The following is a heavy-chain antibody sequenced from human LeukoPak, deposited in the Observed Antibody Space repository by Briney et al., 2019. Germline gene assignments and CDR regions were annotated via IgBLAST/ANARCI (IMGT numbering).Heavy chain of an antibody. Sequence: SETLSLTCTVSGGSISSSSYYWGWIRQPPGKGLEWIGSIYYSGSAYYNPSLKRRVTISVDTSKNQFSLKLSSVTAADTAVYYCAGDPITRSWFDPWGQGTLVTVSS. D-gene: IGHD3-10*01. J-gene: IGHJ5*02. V-gene: IGHV4-39*02. CDR2: IYYSGSA. CDR3: AGDPITRSWFDP. CDR1: GGSISSSSYY.